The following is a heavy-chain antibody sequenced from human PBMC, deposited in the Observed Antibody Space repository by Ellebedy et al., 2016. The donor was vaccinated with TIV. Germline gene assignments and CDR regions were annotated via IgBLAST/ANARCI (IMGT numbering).Heavy chain of an antibody. D-gene: IGHD4-17*01. CDR1: GFTFSSYG. CDR2: IWYDGSNK. V-gene: IGHV3-33*01. J-gene: IGHJ6*03. CDR3: ARDGDYEDYYYYMDV. Sequence: GESLKISXAASGFTFSSYGMHWVRQAPGKGLEWVALIWYDGSNKYYVDSVKGRFTISRDNSENTLYLQMNSPRAEDTAVYYCARDGDYEDYYYYMDVWGKGTTVTVSS.